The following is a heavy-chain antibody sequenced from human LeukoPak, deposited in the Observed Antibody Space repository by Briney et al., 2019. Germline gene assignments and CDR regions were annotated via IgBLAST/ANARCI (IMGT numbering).Heavy chain of an antibody. D-gene: IGHD6-19*01. V-gene: IGHV1-69*13. CDR2: IMPIFGTA. J-gene: IGHJ5*02. Sequence: SVKVSCKTSGGTFTNYPISWVGQAPGQGLGWMGGIMPIFGTAHYAERFQARVTISADESTTTVFLELRSLKSEDTAVYYCARGPEIVVAGTTFAAYKWFDPWGQGTLLSVSS. CDR3: ARGPEIVVAGTTFAAYKWFDP. CDR1: GGTFTNYP.